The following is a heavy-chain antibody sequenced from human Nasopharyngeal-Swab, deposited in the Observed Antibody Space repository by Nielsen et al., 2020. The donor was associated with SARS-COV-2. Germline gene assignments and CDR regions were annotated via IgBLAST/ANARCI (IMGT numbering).Heavy chain of an antibody. D-gene: IGHD5-12*01. J-gene: IGHJ6*02. Sequence: ASMKVSCKASGYTFTSYYMHWVRQAPGQGLEWMGIINPSGGSTSYAQKFQGRVTMTRDTSTSTVYMELSSLRSEDTAVYYCAREDTCGYSGYDCDYYGMDVWGQGTTVTVSS. V-gene: IGHV1-46*01. CDR3: AREDTCGYSGYDCDYYGMDV. CDR1: GYTFTSYY. CDR2: INPSGGST.